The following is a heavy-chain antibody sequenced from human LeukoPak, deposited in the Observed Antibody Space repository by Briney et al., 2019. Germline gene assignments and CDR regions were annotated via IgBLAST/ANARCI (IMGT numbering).Heavy chain of an antibody. Sequence: ASVKVSCKASGYTFTGYYMHWVRQAPGQGLEWMGWINPNSGGTNYAQKFQGWVTMTRDTSISTAYMELSRLRSDDTAVYYCARDGRVATIAGRPYYYYGMDVWGQGTTVTVSS. CDR1: GYTFTGYY. J-gene: IGHJ6*02. D-gene: IGHD5-12*01. V-gene: IGHV1-2*04. CDR2: INPNSGGT. CDR3: ARDGRVATIAGRPYYYYGMDV.